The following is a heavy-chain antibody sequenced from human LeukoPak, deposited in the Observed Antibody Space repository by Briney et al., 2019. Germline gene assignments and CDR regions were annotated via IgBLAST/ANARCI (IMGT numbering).Heavy chain of an antibody. CDR2: INHSGST. CDR3: AGGGYSSSWYAHY. Sequence: PSETLSLTCAVYGGSFSGYYWSWIRQPPGKGLEWIGEINHSGSTNYNPSLKSRVTISVDTSKNQFSLKLSSVTAADTAVYYCAGGGYSSSWYAHYWGQGTLVTVSS. CDR1: GGSFSGYY. V-gene: IGHV4-34*01. D-gene: IGHD6-13*01. J-gene: IGHJ4*02.